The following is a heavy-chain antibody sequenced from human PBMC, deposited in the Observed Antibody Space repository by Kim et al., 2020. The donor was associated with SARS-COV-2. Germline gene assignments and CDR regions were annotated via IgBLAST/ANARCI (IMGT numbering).Heavy chain of an antibody. V-gene: IGHV6-1*01. D-gene: IGHD6-13*01. J-gene: IGHJ3*02. CDR3: ARDPGYNNRRNAFHI. Sequence: SVKSRITITPDTSTNQFTLQLNSVTPEDTAVYYCARDPGYNNRRNAFHIWGQGTMVTVSS.